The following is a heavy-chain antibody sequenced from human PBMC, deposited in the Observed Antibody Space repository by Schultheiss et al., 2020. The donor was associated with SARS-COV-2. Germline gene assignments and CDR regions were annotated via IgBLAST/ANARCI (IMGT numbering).Heavy chain of an antibody. J-gene: IGHJ4*02. V-gene: IGHV4-31*03. CDR2: IYYSGST. CDR3: AREEMTDYSNYFGY. CDR1: GGSISSGGYY. D-gene: IGHD4-11*01. Sequence: SETLSLTCTVSGGSISSGGYYWSWIRQHPGKGLEWIGYIYYSGSTYYNPSLKSRVTISVDKSKNHLSLNLTSVTAEDTAVYFCAREEMTDYSNYFGYWGQGTLVTVSS.